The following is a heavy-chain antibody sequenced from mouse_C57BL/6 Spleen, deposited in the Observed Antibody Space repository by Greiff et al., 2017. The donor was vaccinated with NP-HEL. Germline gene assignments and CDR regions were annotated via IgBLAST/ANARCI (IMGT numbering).Heavy chain of an antibody. D-gene: IGHD1-1*01. V-gene: IGHV5-6*01. CDR2: ISSGGSYT. CDR1: GFTFSSYG. CDR3: ARQNYGSSSGYFDV. J-gene: IGHJ1*03. Sequence: EVMLVESGGDLVKPGGSLKLSCAASGFTFSSYGMSWVRQTPDKRLEWVATISSGGSYTYYPDSVKGRFTISRDNAKNTLYLQMSSLKSEDTAMYYFARQNYGSSSGYFDVWGTETTVTVSS.